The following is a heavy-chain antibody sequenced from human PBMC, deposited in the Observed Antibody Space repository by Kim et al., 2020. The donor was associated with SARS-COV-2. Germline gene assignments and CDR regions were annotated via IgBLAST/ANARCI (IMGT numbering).Heavy chain of an antibody. J-gene: IGHJ5*02. V-gene: IGHV4-34*01. Sequence: SETLSLTCAVYGGSFSGYYWSWIRQPPGKGLEWIGEINHSGSTNYNPSLKSRVTISVDTSKNQFSLKLSSVTAADTAVYYCARERTKRIIGGGRSAGWDWFDPWGQGTLVTVSS. CDR1: GGSFSGYY. CDR3: ARERTKRIIGGGRSAGWDWFDP. CDR2: INHSGST. D-gene: IGHD3-16*02.